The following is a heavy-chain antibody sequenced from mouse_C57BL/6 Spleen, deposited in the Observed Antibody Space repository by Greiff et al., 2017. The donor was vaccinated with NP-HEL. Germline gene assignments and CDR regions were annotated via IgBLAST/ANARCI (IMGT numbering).Heavy chain of an antibody. CDR2: IYPGSGNT. D-gene: IGHD2-4*01. J-gene: IGHJ2*01. CDR3: ARGNDYDVVDY. CDR1: GYSFTSYY. V-gene: IGHV1-66*01. Sequence: QVQLKESGPELVKPGASVKISCKASGYSFTSYYIHWVKQRPGQGLEWIGWIYPGSGNTKYNEKFKGKATLTADTSSSTAYMQLSSLTSEDSAVYYCARGNDYDVVDYWGQGTTLTVSS.